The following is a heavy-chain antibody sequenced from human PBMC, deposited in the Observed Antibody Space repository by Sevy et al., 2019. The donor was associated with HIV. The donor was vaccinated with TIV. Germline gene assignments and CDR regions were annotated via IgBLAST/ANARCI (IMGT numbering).Heavy chain of an antibody. V-gene: IGHV4-59*01. CDR1: GGSMNYYY. CDR3: ARVHYDVGSGAAFDI. CDR2: IYYTGIT. D-gene: IGHD3-22*01. J-gene: IGHJ3*02. Sequence: SDTLSLSCTVSGGSMNYYYWTWIRQPPGKGLEWIGYIYYTGITTYKSSLQSRVTISIDTSKNHFSLKLISVTTADTAVYYCARVHYDVGSGAAFDIWGQGTMVTVSS.